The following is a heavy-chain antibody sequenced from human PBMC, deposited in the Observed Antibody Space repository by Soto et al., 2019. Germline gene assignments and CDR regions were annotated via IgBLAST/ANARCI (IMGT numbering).Heavy chain of an antibody. CDR1: VRSIRRYY. V-gene: IGHV4-59*01. J-gene: IGHJ6*02. Sequence: GTLSLTCGVWVRSIRRYYWSWMPHPPGRGREWIGYIYNSGNTNYNPSPKSRVTISVDTSKNQFSLKLSSVTAADTAVYYCARDRNGKGYYGMDVWGQGTTVTVSS. CDR2: IYNSGNT. CDR3: ARDRNGKGYYGMDV.